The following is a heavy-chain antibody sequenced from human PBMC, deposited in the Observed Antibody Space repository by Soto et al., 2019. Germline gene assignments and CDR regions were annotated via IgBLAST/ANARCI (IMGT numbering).Heavy chain of an antibody. J-gene: IGHJ3*02. Sequence: SETLSLTCTVSGGSISSYYWSWIRQPPGKGLEWIGYIYYSGSTNYNPSLKSRVTISVDTSKNQFSLKLSSVTAADTAVYYCARDSAAYCGGDCYSVDAFDIWGQGTIVTLSS. CDR2: IYYSGST. V-gene: IGHV4-59*01. CDR3: ARDSAAYCGGDCYSVDAFDI. D-gene: IGHD2-21*01. CDR1: GGSISSYY.